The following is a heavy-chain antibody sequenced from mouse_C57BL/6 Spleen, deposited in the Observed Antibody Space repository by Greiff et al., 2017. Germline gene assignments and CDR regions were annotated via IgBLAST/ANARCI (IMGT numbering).Heavy chain of an antibody. CDR1: GYAFTNYL. V-gene: IGHV1-54*01. CDR3: ASGATVVATPFDY. Sequence: VQLQQSGAELVRPGTSVKVSCKASGYAFTNYLIEWVKQRPGQGLEWIGVINPGSGGTNYNEKFKGKATLTADKSSSTAYMQLSSLTSEDSAVYFCASGATVVATPFDYWGQGTTLTVSS. J-gene: IGHJ2*01. D-gene: IGHD1-1*01. CDR2: INPGSGGT.